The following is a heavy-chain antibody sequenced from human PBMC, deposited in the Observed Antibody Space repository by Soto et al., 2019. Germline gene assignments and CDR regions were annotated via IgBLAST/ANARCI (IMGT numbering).Heavy chain of an antibody. Sequence: QVQLVESGGGVVQPGRSLRLSCAASGFTFSSYGMHWVRQAPGKGLEWVAVIWYDGSNKYYADSVKGRFTISRDNSKNTLYLQMNSLRGEDTAVYYCARDGAAAGTSYYYGMDVWGQGTTVTVSS. CDR3: ARDGAAAGTSYYYGMDV. D-gene: IGHD6-13*01. CDR1: GFTFSSYG. CDR2: IWYDGSNK. V-gene: IGHV3-33*01. J-gene: IGHJ6*02.